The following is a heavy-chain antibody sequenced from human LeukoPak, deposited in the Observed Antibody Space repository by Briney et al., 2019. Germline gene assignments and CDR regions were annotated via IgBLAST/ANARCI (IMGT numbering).Heavy chain of an antibody. CDR1: GLTFSRDW. CDR3: AGDMVRGASNWFDP. CDR2: ISSSSNYI. J-gene: IGHJ5*02. Sequence: PGGSLRLSCEGFGLTFSRDWMSWVRQAPGKGLEWVSSISSSSNYIYYADSVKGRFTISRDNAKNSLYLQMNSLRAEDTAVYYCAGDMVRGASNWFDPWGQGTLVTVSS. V-gene: IGHV3-21*01. D-gene: IGHD3-10*01.